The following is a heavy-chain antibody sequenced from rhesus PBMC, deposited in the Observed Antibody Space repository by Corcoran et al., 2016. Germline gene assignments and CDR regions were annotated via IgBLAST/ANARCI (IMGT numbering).Heavy chain of an antibody. CDR1: GLSFRNSW. Sequence: EVQLVESGGGLGQPGGSLRLSCATSGLSFRNSWMNWVRQAPGTGLGGSARIKRKVDGETADHAASVKGRFTISRDDSTNTLSLQMNSLKTEDSAVYYCTTHSLGYWGQGVLVTVSS. D-gene: IGHD3-34*01. CDR2: IKRKVDGETA. CDR3: TTHSLGY. V-gene: IGHV3-30*01. J-gene: IGHJ4*01.